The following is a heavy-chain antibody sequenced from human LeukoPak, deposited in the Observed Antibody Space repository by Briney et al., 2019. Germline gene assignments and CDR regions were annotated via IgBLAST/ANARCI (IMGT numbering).Heavy chain of an antibody. CDR2: IYYSGST. J-gene: IGHJ4*02. D-gene: IGHD3-22*01. CDR3: ARHRGKAYYYDSSGYYNDY. Sequence: SETLSLTCAVSGYSISSGYYWGWIRQPPGKGLEWIGSIYYSGSTYYNPSLKSRVTISVDTSKNQFSLKLSSVTAADTAVYYCARHRGKAYYYDSSGYYNDYWGQGTLVTVSS. CDR1: GYSISSGYY. V-gene: IGHV4-38-2*01.